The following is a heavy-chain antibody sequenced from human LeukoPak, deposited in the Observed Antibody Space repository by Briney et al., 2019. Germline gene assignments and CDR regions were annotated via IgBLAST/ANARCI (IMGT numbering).Heavy chain of an antibody. CDR3: ARSTHRDSDAFDI. V-gene: IGHV1-8*01. CDR1: GYTFTSYD. J-gene: IGHJ3*02. CDR2: MNPNSGNT. Sequence: GASVKDSCKASGYTFTSYDINWVRQATGQGLEWMGWMNPNSGNTGYAQKLQGRVTMTTDTSTTTAYMELRSLRSDDTAVYYCARSTHRDSDAFDIWGQGTMVTVSS. D-gene: IGHD2-2*01.